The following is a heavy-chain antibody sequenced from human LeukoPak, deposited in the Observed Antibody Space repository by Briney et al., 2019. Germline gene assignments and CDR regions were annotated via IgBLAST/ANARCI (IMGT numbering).Heavy chain of an antibody. Sequence: GESLKISCKGSGYSFTSYWIGWVRQMPGKGLGWMGIIYPGDSDTRCSPSFQGQVTISADKSISTAYLQWSSLKASDTAMYYCARLRGDHVKDNWFDPWGQGTLVTVSS. CDR3: ARLRGDHVKDNWFDP. D-gene: IGHD2-21*02. J-gene: IGHJ5*02. V-gene: IGHV5-51*01. CDR2: IYPGDSDT. CDR1: GYSFTSYW.